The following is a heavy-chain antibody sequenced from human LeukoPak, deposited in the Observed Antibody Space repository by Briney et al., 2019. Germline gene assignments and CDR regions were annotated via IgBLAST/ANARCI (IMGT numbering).Heavy chain of an antibody. CDR2: INPSGGST. V-gene: IGHV1-46*01. J-gene: IGHJ5*02. D-gene: IGHD2-2*01. CDR1: GYTFTSYY. CDR3: ARAPPDIVVVPAAIGYNGSAP. Sequence: ASVKVSCKASGYTFTSYYMHWVRQAPGQGLEWMGIINPSGGSTSYAQKFQGRVTMTRDTSTSTVYMELSSLRSEDTAVYYCARAPPDIVVVPAAIGYNGSAPGGQGPLVPVPS.